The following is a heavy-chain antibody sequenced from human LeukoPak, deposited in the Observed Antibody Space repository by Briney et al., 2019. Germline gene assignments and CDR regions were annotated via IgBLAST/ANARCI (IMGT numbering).Heavy chain of an antibody. CDR2: IDTDGSST. V-gene: IGHV3-74*01. Sequence: GGSLRLSCAASGFTFSDYYMNWIRQAPGKGLEWVSRIDTDGSSTIYADSVKGRFTISRDNAKNTLYLQMNSLRAEDTAVYYCARGWLGVDYWGQGTLVTVSS. J-gene: IGHJ4*02. CDR3: ARGWLGVDY. CDR1: GFTFSDYY. D-gene: IGHD3-10*01.